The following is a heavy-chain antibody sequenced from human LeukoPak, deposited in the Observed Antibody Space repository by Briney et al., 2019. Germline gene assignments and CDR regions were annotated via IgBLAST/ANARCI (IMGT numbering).Heavy chain of an antibody. CDR2: IYYSGST. V-gene: IGHV4-39*07. Sequence: SETLSLTCTVSGGSISSSSYYWGWIRQPPGKGLEWIGSIYYSGSTYYNPSLKSRVTISVDTSKNQFSLKLSSVTAADTAVYYCARGFSSSWVSYYYYMDVWGKGTTVTISS. D-gene: IGHD6-13*01. CDR3: ARGFSSSWVSYYYYMDV. CDR1: GGSISSSSYY. J-gene: IGHJ6*03.